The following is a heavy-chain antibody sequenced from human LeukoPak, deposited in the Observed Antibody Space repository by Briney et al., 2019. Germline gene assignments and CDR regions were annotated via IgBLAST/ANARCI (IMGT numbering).Heavy chain of an antibody. CDR3: ARSSDYYGGYFDY. CDR1: DGSISSYY. D-gene: IGHD3-22*01. CDR2: IYYSGST. Sequence: PSETLSLTCSVSDGSISSYYWSWIRQPPGKGLEWIGYIYYSGSTNYNPSLKSRVTISIDTSKNQFSLKLSSVIAADTAVYYCARSSDYYGGYFDYWGQGTLVTVSS. J-gene: IGHJ4*02. V-gene: IGHV4-59*01.